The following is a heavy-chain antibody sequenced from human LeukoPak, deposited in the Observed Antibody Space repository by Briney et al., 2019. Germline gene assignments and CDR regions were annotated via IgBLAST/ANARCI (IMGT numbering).Heavy chain of an antibody. CDR1: GGSITSYY. Sequence: SETLSLTCTVSGGSITSYYWSWIRQSPGKGLEWIAYIFTSGSATYNPSLRRRVSLSVDTSKNQFSLKLSSVTAADTAVYYCARTTPNYFYYYYMDVWGKGTTVTVSS. V-gene: IGHV4-4*09. D-gene: IGHD1-14*01. CDR3: ARTTPNYFYYYYMDV. J-gene: IGHJ6*03. CDR2: IFTSGSA.